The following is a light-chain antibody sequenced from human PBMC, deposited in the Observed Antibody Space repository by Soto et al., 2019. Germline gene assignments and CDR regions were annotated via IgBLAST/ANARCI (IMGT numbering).Light chain of an antibody. J-gene: IGKJ4*01. Sequence: EKVMTQSPAALSVSPGERATLSCRASQSVNSNLAWYQRKPGQAPRLLLYVASTRANGIPARFSGSASGTEFTLTISCLQSEDSAVYYCQQYNYSPLTFGGGTKVEIK. CDR3: QQYNYSPLT. V-gene: IGKV3-15*01. CDR2: VAS. CDR1: QSVNSN.